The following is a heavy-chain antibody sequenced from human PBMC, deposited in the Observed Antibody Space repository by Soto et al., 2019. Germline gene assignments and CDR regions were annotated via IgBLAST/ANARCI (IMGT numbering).Heavy chain of an antibody. D-gene: IGHD3-10*01. Sequence: PSETLSLTCTVSGGSIISYHWSWIRQPPGKGLEWIGYIYYSGSTNYNPSLKSRVTISVDTSKNQFSLKLSSVTAADTAFYYCARYYYGSGSYLDWFDPWGQGTLVTVPS. CDR3: ARYYYGSGSYLDWFDP. V-gene: IGHV4-59*01. CDR2: IYYSGST. CDR1: GGSIISYH. J-gene: IGHJ5*02.